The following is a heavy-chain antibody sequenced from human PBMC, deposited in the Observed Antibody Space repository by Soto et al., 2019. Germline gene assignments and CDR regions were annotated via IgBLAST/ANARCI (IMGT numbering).Heavy chain of an antibody. D-gene: IGHD3-22*01. Sequence: QVQLQESGPGLVKPSETLSLTCTVSGGSISSYYWSWIRQPPGKGLEWIGYIYYSGSTNYNPSLKSRVTMSVDTSKNQFSLKLSSVTAADTAVYYCARDNGRENYYDSSGYWYYFDYWGQGTLVTVSS. CDR3: ARDNGRENYYDSSGYWYYFDY. CDR2: IYYSGST. J-gene: IGHJ4*02. CDR1: GGSISSYY. V-gene: IGHV4-59*01.